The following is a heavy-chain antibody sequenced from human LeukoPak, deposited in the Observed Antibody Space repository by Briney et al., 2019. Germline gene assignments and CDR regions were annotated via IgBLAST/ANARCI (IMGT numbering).Heavy chain of an antibody. V-gene: IGHV1-2*02. Sequence: GASVKVSCKASGYTFTGYYMHWVRQAPGQGLEWMGWINPNSGGTNYAQKFQGRVTMTRDTSISTAYMELSRLRSDDTAVYYCARVFITMVRGVMRDCWGQGTLVTVSS. J-gene: IGHJ4*02. CDR3: ARVFITMVRGVMRDC. D-gene: IGHD3-10*01. CDR1: GYTFTGYY. CDR2: INPNSGGT.